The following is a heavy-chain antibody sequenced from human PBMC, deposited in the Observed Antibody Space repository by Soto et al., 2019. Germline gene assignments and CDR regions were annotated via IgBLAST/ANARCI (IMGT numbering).Heavy chain of an antibody. CDR3: ARETHFIDY. J-gene: IGHJ4*02. V-gene: IGHV3-48*03. CDR1: GFTFSTYE. Sequence: VQLVESGGGLVQPGGSLRLSCAASGFTFSTYEMNWVRQAPGKGLEWVSYISSTGTAMFYADSVKGRFTISRDNAKNSLHLQLNSLGAEDSAVYYCARETHFIDYWGQGILVSVS. CDR2: ISSTGTAM.